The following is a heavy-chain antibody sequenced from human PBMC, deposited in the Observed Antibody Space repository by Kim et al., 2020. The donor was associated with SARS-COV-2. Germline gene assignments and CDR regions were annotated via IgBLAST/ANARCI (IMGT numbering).Heavy chain of an antibody. J-gene: IGHJ5*02. Sequence: ASVKVSCKASGYPFIGDYLYWVRQAPGQGLKWMGWIYPNRGGPSYAQKFVGRITMTSETSIGTVYMELSGLTSDDTATYFCTRDATYKTFHPWGQATLVT. CDR2: IYPNRGGP. V-gene: IGHV1-2*02. CDR1: GYPFIGDY. CDR3: TRDATYKTFHP. D-gene: IGHD1-20*01.